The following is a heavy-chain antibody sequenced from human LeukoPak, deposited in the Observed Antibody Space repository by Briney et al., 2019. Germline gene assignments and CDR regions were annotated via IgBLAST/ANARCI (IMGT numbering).Heavy chain of an antibody. CDR2: IYSGGST. Sequence: GGSLRLSCAASGFTVSNNYMSWVRQAPGKGLEWVSVIYSGGSTYYADSVKGRFTISRDNSKNTLYLQMNSLRDEDTAVYYCARDLEGATVYYYYYCMDVWGKGTTVTVSS. CDR3: ARDLEGATVYYYYYCMDV. CDR1: GFTVSNNY. D-gene: IGHD1-26*01. J-gene: IGHJ6*03. V-gene: IGHV3-53*01.